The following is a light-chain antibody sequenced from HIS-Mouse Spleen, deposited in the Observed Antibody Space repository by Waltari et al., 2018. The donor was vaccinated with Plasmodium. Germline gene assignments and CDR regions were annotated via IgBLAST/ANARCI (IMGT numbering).Light chain of an antibody. Sequence: QSALTQPASVSGSPGQSITISCTGTRRDVGGYNYVSWYQQHPGKAPNLMIYDVSNRPSGVSNRFSGSKSGNTASLTISGLQAEDEADYYCSSYTSSSTLVFGGGTKLTVL. CDR3: SSYTSSSTLV. V-gene: IGLV2-14*03. J-gene: IGLJ2*01. CDR2: DVS. CDR1: RRDVGGYNY.